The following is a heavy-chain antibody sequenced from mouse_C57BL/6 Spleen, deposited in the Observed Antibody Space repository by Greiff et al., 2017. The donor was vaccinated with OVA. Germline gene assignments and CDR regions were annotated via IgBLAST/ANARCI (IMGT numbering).Heavy chain of an antibody. J-gene: IGHJ4*01. CDR1: GYTFTEYT. CDR3: ARHAPDDYGSGYVAMDY. V-gene: IGHV1-62-2*01. Sequence: QVQLQQSGAELVKPGASVKLSCKASGYTFTEYTIHWVKQRSGQGLEWIGWFYPGSGSITYNEKFKDKATLTADKSSSTVYMELGRLTSEDSAVDICARHAPDDYGSGYVAMDYWGQGTSVTVSS. D-gene: IGHD1-1*01. CDR2: FYPGSGSI.